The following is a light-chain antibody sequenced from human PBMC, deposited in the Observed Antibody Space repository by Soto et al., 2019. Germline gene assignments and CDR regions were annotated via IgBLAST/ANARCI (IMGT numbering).Light chain of an antibody. V-gene: IGKV1-27*01. CDR2: AAS. CDR3: QKYNIAPLT. Sequence: DIQMTQSPSSLSASVGDRVTITCRTSQGITNYLAWYQQKPWTVPKLLIYAASTLQSGVPSRFSGSGSGTDFTLIISILQPEDVATYYCQKYNIAPLTFGGGTKVEIK. J-gene: IGKJ4*01. CDR1: QGITNY.